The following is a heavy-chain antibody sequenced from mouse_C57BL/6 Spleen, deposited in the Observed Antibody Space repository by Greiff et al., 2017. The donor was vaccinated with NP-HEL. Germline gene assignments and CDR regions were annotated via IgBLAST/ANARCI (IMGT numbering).Heavy chain of an antibody. CDR1: GFSLTSYG. V-gene: IGHV2-4*01. CDR2: IWSGGST. D-gene: IGHD1-1*01. CDR3: AKAMNYYGSSYAMDY. J-gene: IGHJ4*01. Sequence: VQLVESGPGLVQPSQSLSITCTVSGFSLTSYGVHWVRQPPGKGLEWLGVIWSGGSTDYNAAFISRLSISKDNSKSQVFFKMNSLQADDTAIYYCAKAMNYYGSSYAMDYWGQGTSVTVSS.